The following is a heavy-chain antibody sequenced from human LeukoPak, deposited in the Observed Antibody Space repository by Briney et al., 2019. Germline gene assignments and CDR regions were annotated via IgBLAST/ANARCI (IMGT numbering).Heavy chain of an antibody. J-gene: IGHJ4*02. CDR2: VYSSGGA. V-gene: IGHV4-39*07. CDR1: GGSIGSGRYY. Sequence: SETLSLTCTVSGGSIGSGRYYWGWIRQPPGKGLEWIGAVYSSGGAYYNPSLKSRVTISVDTAQNHFSLRLSSVTAADSGMYYCARPSEGDIFSYDYWGQGTLVTVSS. CDR3: ARPSEGDIFSYDY. D-gene: IGHD3-9*01.